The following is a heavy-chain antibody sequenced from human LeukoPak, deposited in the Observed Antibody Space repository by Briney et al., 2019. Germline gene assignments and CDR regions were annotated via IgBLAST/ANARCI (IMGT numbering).Heavy chain of an antibody. CDR3: AKETTGNYVYVGGSYRPFDY. Sequence: SGGSLRLSCAASGFSFSRCGIHWVRQAPGKGLEWVAFIRYDGSNKYYSDSVKGRFTISRDNSKNTLYLQMNSLRAEDTAVYYCAKETTGNYVYVGGSYRPFDYWGQGTLVTVPS. J-gene: IGHJ4*02. D-gene: IGHD3-16*02. CDR1: GFSFSRCG. V-gene: IGHV3-30*02. CDR2: IRYDGSNK.